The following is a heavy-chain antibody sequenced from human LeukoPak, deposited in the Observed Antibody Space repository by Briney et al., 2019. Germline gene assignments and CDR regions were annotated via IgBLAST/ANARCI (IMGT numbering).Heavy chain of an antibody. CDR3: AREILGAYDAFDV. V-gene: IGHV3-33*01. CDR1: GFSISNYG. D-gene: IGHD7-27*01. CDR2: IYYDGNNK. J-gene: IGHJ3*01. Sequence: PGGSLRLSCAASGFSISNYGMHWVRQAPGKGLEWVAVIYYDGNNKYYADSVKGRFTISRDNSKNTLYLQMNSLRAEDTAVYYCAREILGAYDAFDVWGQGTMVTVSS.